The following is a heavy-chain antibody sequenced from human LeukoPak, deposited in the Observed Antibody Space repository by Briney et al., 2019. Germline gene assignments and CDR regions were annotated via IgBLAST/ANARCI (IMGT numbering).Heavy chain of an antibody. J-gene: IGHJ4*02. CDR1: GFPFSGYS. Sequence: GGSLRLSCAASGFPFSGYSMNWVRQAPGKGLEWVSSISSSSSYIYYADSVKGRFTISRDNAKNSLYLQVNSLRAEDTGVYYCARDWGGDGVFDYWGQGTLVTVSS. D-gene: IGHD3-16*01. V-gene: IGHV3-21*01. CDR3: ARDWGGDGVFDY. CDR2: ISSSSSYI.